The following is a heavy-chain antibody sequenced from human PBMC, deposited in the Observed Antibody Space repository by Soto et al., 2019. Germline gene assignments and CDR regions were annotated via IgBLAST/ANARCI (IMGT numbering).Heavy chain of an antibody. CDR3: TRITSLAGVY. CDR2: IKQDGNEK. J-gene: IGHJ4*02. CDR1: GFTFNNYW. D-gene: IGHD3-10*01. Sequence: EVQLVESGGALVQPGGSLRLSCAVSGFTFNNYWMSWVRQAPGKGLEWVANIKQDGNEKYYVDSVKGRFTISRDNAKNSLYLQMNSLRAEDKAVYYCTRITSLAGVYWGQGTLVTVSS. V-gene: IGHV3-7*05.